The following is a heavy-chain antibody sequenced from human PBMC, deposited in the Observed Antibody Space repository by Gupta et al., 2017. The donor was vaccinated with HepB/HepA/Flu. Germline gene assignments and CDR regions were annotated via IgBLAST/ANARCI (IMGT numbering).Heavy chain of an antibody. J-gene: IGHJ4*02. CDR2: IWYDGSNK. CDR1: GFTFKNYG. Sequence: QVQLVESGGGVVQPGRALSLSCATSGFTFKNYGMHWVRQAPGKGLEWVAVIWYDGSNKYYADSVKGRFTISRDNSKNTLYLQMNSLRAEDTAVYYCAKDPGGEWSYWGQGTLITVSS. CDR3: AKDPGGEWSY. D-gene: IGHD3-3*01. V-gene: IGHV3-33*06.